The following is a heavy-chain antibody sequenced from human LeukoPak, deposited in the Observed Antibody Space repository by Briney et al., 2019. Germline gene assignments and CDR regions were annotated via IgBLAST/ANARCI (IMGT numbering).Heavy chain of an antibody. Sequence: PGGSLRLSCAASGFTFSRYSMSWVRQAPGKGLEWVANIKPDGSEQDYVDSAKGRFTISRDNAKNSLYLRMNTLRAEDTAVYYCADGGFDFWGQGALVIVSS. D-gene: IGHD3-16*01. CDR1: GFTFSRYS. J-gene: IGHJ4*02. CDR3: ADGGFDF. CDR2: IKPDGSEQ. V-gene: IGHV3-7*01.